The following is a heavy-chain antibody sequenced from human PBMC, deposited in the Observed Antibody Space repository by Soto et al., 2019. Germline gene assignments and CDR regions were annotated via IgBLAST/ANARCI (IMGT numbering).Heavy chain of an antibody. V-gene: IGHV1-3*01. CDR3: ATSTVGARDEFFFDY. D-gene: IGHD1-26*01. CDR2: INAGNFNT. Sequence: APAEGSCKDSGLTLNSQSIYLVCQAPGKRLEWMGWINAGNFNTKYSQRFQGRVTITRDTSASTAYMELSSLRSEDTAVYYCATSTVGARDEFFFDYWGQGTLVTVSS. J-gene: IGHJ4*02. CDR1: GLTLNSQS.